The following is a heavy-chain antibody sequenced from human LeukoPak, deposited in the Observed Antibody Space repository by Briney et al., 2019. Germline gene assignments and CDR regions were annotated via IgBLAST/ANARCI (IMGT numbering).Heavy chain of an antibody. D-gene: IGHD6-13*01. CDR2: ISYDGSTK. Sequence: VGSLRLSCAASGFTFSSHGMQWVRQAPGKGLERVAVISYDGSTKYYSDSVKGRFTISRDNSKSKLYRQLNSLRAGATAVYYCAKESGSRSYGAYFPHWGQGPLVTVSS. V-gene: IGHV3-30*18. J-gene: IGHJ1*01. CDR1: GFTFSSHG. CDR3: AKESGSRSYGAYFPH.